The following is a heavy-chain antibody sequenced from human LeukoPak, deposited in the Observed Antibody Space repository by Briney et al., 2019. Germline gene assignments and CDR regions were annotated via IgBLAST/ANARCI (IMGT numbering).Heavy chain of an antibody. J-gene: IGHJ4*02. D-gene: IGHD1-26*01. V-gene: IGHV3-21*01. CDR3: ARSEGGRENY. Sequence: PGGSLRLSCEASGFIFNSYGMNWVRHAPGGGLEWVSSISSTGSYIFYADSVKGRFTISRDDAKNSVYLQMNTLRAEDTGIYYCARSEGGRENYWGQGILVAVSS. CDR2: ISSTGSYI. CDR1: GFIFNSYG.